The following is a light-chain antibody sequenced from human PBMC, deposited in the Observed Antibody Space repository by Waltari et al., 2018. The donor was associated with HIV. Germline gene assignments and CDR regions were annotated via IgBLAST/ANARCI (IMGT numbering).Light chain of an antibody. CDR1: SSNIESNY. CDR3: AEWDDSLSVVV. J-gene: IGLJ2*01. CDR2: WSI. Sequence: QSVLTQPPSASGTPGQRVTISCSGSSSNIESNYVYWYQQLPGTAPKLLIYWSIKRPSGVPDRFSGSKSGTSAALASRWVRSEDEADYYCAEWDDSLSVVVFGGGTKLTVL. V-gene: IGLV1-47*01.